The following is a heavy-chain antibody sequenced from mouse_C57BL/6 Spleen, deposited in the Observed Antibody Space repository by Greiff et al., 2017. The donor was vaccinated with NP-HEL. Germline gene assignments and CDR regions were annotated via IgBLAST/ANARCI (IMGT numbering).Heavy chain of an antibody. D-gene: IGHD2-3*01. Sequence: DVKLQESGEGLVKPGGSLKLSCAASGFTFSSYAMSWVRQTPEKRLELVAYISSGGDYIYYADTVKGRFTISRDNARNTLYLQMSSLKSEDTAIYYCTRDHGYYLFADWGQGTLVTVSA. V-gene: IGHV5-9-1*02. CDR2: ISSGGDYI. CDR3: TRDHGYYLFAD. J-gene: IGHJ3*01. CDR1: GFTFSSYA.